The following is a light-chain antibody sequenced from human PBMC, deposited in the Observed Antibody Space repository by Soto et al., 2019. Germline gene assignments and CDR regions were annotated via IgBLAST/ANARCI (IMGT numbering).Light chain of an antibody. V-gene: IGLV2-14*01. Sequence: QSVLTQPASVSGSPGQSITISCTGTSSDIGRYNYVSWYQQHPGKAPKLMISEVSSRPSGVSDRFSGSKSGNTASLSISGLQAEDEADYYCSSYRSSRTPPYVFGTGTKVTVL. CDR3: SSYRSSRTPPYV. CDR2: EVS. J-gene: IGLJ1*01. CDR1: SSDIGRYNY.